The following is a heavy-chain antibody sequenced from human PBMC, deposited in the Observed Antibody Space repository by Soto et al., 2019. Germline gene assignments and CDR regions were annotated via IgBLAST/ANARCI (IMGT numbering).Heavy chain of an antibody. CDR3: ARNAGIGDIGVVPAAINAMDV. D-gene: IGHD2-2*02. CDR2: IMPFFGIA. J-gene: IGHJ6*02. CDR1: GGTFSSYS. V-gene: IGHV1-69*02. Sequence: QVQLVQSGAEVKKPGSSVKVSCKASGGTFSSYSFTWVRQAPGQGLEWMGRIMPFFGIASYAQKFQGRVTITAEKSTRTSYMELSSLRSEDTAVCYCARNAGIGDIGVVPAAINAMDVWGRGTTVTVSS.